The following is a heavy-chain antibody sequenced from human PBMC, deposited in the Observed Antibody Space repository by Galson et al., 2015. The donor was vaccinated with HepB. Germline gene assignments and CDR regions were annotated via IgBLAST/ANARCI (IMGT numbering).Heavy chain of an antibody. CDR2: IIPILGIA. D-gene: IGHD3-10*01. CDR1: GGTFSSYA. V-gene: IGHV1-69*04. CDR3: ARPAFIRGDAFDI. Sequence: SVKVSCKASGGTFSSYAISWVRQAPGQGLEWMGRIIPILGIANYAQKFQGRVTITADKSTSTAYMELSSLRSEDTAVYYCARPAFIRGDAFDIWSQGTMVTVSS. J-gene: IGHJ3*02.